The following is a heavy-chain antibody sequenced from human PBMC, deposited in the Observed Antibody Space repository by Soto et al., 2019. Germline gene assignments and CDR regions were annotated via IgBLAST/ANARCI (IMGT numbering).Heavy chain of an antibody. V-gene: IGHV3-64*01. Sequence: PGGSLRLSCAASGFTLSGYAMDWVRQAPGKGLEYVSGISSNGVGTHYANSVQGRFTISRDNSKNTVYLQMGSLRPEDMAVYYCARRARPDFYYMDVWGKGTTVTVSS. CDR1: GFTLSGYA. CDR3: ARRARPDFYYMDV. CDR2: ISSNGVGT. D-gene: IGHD6-6*01. J-gene: IGHJ6*03.